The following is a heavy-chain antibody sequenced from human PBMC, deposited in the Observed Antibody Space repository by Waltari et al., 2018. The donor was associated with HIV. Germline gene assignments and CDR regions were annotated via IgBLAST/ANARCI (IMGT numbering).Heavy chain of an antibody. CDR3: ARRQQLTD. D-gene: IGHD6-13*01. J-gene: IGHJ4*02. Sequence: EVRLVESGGGLVQPGGSLRLSCAASGFTFSSSWMTWVRQAPGKGLEWVAKIKEGGSEIHYVDSVKGRFTIARDNAKNSLYLQMNSLRAEDTAVYYCARRQQLTDWGQGTLVTVSS. V-gene: IGHV3-7*01. CDR1: GFTFSSSW. CDR2: IKEGGSEI.